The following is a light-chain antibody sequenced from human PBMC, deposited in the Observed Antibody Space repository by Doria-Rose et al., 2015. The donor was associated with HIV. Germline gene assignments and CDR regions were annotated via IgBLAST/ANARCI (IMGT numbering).Light chain of an antibody. V-gene: IGLV3-19*01. Sequence: SSELSQEPAVSVALGQTVRITCQGDSLRSYYAGWYQQKPGQAPILVIYGKNNRPSGIPDRFSGSSSGNTASLTTTGAQAEDEADYYCNSRDSSGNHWLFGGGTKLTVL. CDR3: NSRDSSGNHWL. CDR2: GKN. CDR1: SLRSYY. J-gene: IGLJ3*02.